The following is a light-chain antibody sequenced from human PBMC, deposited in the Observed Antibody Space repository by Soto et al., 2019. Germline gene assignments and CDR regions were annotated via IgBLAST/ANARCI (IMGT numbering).Light chain of an antibody. Sequence: DIQMTQSPSSLSASVGDRVTITCRASQSIVPWLAWYQQKPGKAPKLLIYEASSLESGVPSRFSGTRYGREFTLTISSRQPDDSATYYCQQCNRSPYTFGQGNNVEIK. CDR2: EAS. J-gene: IGKJ2*01. CDR3: QQCNRSPYT. CDR1: QSIVPW. V-gene: IGKV1-5*03.